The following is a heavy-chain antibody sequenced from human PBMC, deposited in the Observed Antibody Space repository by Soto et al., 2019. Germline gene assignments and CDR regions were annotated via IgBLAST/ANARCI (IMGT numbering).Heavy chain of an antibody. CDR2: FDPEDGET. CDR3: ATDVPYYDFWSGFGY. J-gene: IGHJ4*02. D-gene: IGHD3-3*01. CDR1: GYTLTELS. V-gene: IGHV1-24*01. Sequence: ASVKVSCKVSGYTLTELSMHWVRQAPGKGLEWMGGFDPEDGETIYAQKFQGRVTMTEDTSTDTAYMELSSLRSEDTAVYYYATDVPYYDFWSGFGYWGQGTLVTVSS.